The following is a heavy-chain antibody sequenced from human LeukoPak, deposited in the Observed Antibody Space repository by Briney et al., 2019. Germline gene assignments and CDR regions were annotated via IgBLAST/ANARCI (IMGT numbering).Heavy chain of an antibody. CDR2: ISAYNGNT. Sequence: ASVKVSCKASGYTFTSYGISWVRQAPGQGLEWMGWISAYNGNTNYAQKLQGRVTMTTDTSTSTAYMELRSLRSDDTAVYYCARDVACSSTSCYSPANRYFDLWGRGTLVTVSS. V-gene: IGHV1-18*01. J-gene: IGHJ2*01. CDR1: GYTFTSYG. CDR3: ARDVACSSTSCYSPANRYFDL. D-gene: IGHD2-2*01.